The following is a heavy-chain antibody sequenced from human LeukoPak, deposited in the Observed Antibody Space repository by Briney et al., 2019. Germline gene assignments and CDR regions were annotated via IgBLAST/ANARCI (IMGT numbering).Heavy chain of an antibody. D-gene: IGHD3-22*01. CDR2: IYPGDSDT. Sequence: GESLKISCKGSGYSFTSYWIGWVRQMPGKGLEWMGIIYPGDSDTRYSPSFQGQVTISADKSINTAYLQWSSLKASDTAMYYCAGSPQLTMIVVVFDYWGQGTLVTVSS. CDR3: AGSPQLTMIVVVFDY. J-gene: IGHJ4*02. V-gene: IGHV5-51*01. CDR1: GYSFTSYW.